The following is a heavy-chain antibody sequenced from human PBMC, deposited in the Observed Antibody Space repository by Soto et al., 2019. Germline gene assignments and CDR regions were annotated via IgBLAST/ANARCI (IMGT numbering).Heavy chain of an antibody. CDR2: IYYSGST. V-gene: IGHV4-31*03. CDR3: ARFYYGSGSYYKEGSNWFDP. J-gene: IGHJ5*02. Sequence: SETLSLTCTVSGGSISSGGYYWSWIRQHPGKGLEWIGYIYYSGSTYYNPSLKGRVTISVDTSKNQFSLKLSSVTAADTAVYYCARFYYGSGSYYKEGSNWFDPWGQGTLVTVSS. CDR1: GGSISSGGYY. D-gene: IGHD3-10*01.